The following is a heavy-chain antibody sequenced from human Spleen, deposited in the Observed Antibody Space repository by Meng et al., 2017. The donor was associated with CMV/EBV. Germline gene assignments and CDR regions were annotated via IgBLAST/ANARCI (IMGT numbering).Heavy chain of an antibody. CDR2: IYYSGST. J-gene: IGHJ4*02. Sequence: SETLSLTCTVSGGSISSYYWSWIRQPPGKGLEWIGYIYYSGSTNYNPSLKSRVTISVDTSKNQFSLKLSSVPAADSAVYYRARFRIVGATYYFDYWGQGTLVTVSS. V-gene: IGHV4-59*01. CDR3: ARFRIVGATYYFDY. D-gene: IGHD1-26*01. CDR1: GGSISSYY.